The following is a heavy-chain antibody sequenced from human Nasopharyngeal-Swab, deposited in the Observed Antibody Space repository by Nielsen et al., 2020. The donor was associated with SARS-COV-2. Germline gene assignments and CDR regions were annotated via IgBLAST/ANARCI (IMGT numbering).Heavy chain of an antibody. Sequence: GESLKISCAVSGFTFSSFGMHWVRQAPGKGLEWVAFIAHDASNEYYGDSVKGRFSISRDSSTNTLYLQMNNVRAEDTAVYYCARDLGGGYCTTTNCPGSWGQGTLVTVSS. D-gene: IGHD2-2*01. CDR1: GFTFSSFG. V-gene: IGHV3-30*03. CDR2: IAHDASNE. CDR3: ARDLGGGYCTTTNCPGS. J-gene: IGHJ1*01.